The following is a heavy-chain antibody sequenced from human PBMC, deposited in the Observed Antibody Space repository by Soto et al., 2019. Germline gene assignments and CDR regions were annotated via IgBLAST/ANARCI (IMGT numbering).Heavy chain of an antibody. D-gene: IGHD3-3*01. V-gene: IGHV4-4*07. Sequence: PSETLSLTCTVSGGAISRYYWTWIRQPAGKGLEWIGRIYSSGTTKYNPSLQSRLNMSLDTSKNQFSLRLTSVTAADTAVYYCARGQRFSDWFDPWGQGTLVTVSS. CDR1: GGAISRYY. CDR3: ARGQRFSDWFDP. J-gene: IGHJ5*02. CDR2: IYSSGTT.